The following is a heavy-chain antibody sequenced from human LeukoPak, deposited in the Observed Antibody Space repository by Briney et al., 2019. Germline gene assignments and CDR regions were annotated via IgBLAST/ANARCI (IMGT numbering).Heavy chain of an antibody. D-gene: IGHD3-16*01. CDR2: IYYSGST. CDR1: GGSISSSSYY. Sequence: SETLSLTCTVSGGSISSSSYYWGWLRQPPGKGLEWIGSIYYSGSTYYNPSLKSRVTISVDTSKNQFSLKLSSVTAADTAVYYCASQGEILDYWGQGTLVTVSS. CDR3: ASQGEILDY. V-gene: IGHV4-39*01. J-gene: IGHJ4*02.